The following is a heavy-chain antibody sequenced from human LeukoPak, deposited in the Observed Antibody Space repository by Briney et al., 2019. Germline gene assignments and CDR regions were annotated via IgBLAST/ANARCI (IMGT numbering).Heavy chain of an antibody. Sequence: GGSLRLSCAASGFTFSIYNMNWVRQAPGKGLEGVSSIGSSGNYIYYADSVKGRFTISRDNAKNSLYLQINSLRAEDTAVYYCARDSDSSSSSWFDPWGQGTLVTVSS. J-gene: IGHJ5*02. CDR3: ARDSDSSSSSWFDP. D-gene: IGHD6-6*01. CDR1: GFTFSIYN. V-gene: IGHV3-21*01. CDR2: IGSSGNYI.